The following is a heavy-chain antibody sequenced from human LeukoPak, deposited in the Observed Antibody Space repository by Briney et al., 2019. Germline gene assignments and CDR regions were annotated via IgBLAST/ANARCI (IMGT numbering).Heavy chain of an antibody. CDR3: ARGRGLGY. J-gene: IGHJ4*02. Sequence: GGSPRLSCAASGFTFSSYWMTSVRQAPGEGLEWLANIKEDGREKYYVDSVKGRFTISRDNAKNSLYLQMNSLRAEDTAVYYCARGRGLGYWGQGTLVTVSS. D-gene: IGHD3-10*01. CDR2: IKEDGREK. CDR1: GFTFSSYW. V-gene: IGHV3-7*01.